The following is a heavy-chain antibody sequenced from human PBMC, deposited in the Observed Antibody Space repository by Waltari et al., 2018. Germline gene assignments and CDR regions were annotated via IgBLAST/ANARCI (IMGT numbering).Heavy chain of an antibody. CDR2: ISGSGGST. Sequence: LQLQESGPGLVKPSETLSLTCTVSGGSISSSSYYWGWIRQPPGKGLEWVSAISGSGGSTYYADSVKGRFTISRDNSKNTLYLQMNSLRAEDTAVYYCAKDPVAVTDYYYGMDVWGQGTTVTVSS. CDR1: GGSISSSSYY. J-gene: IGHJ6*02. D-gene: IGHD6-19*01. V-gene: IGHV3-23*01. CDR3: AKDPVAVTDYYYGMDV.